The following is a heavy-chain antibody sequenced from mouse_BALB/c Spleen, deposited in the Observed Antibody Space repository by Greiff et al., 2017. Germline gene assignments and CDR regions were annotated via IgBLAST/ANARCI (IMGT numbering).Heavy chain of an antibody. J-gene: IGHJ4*01. CDR2: ISYSGST. D-gene: IGHD1-1*01. V-gene: IGHV3-2*02. Sequence: EVQLQESGPGLVKPSQSLSLTCTVTGYSITSDYAWNWIRQFPGNKLEWMGYISYSGSTSYNPSLKSRISITRDTSKNQFFLQLNSVTTEDTATYYCARNYGSSYHAMDYWGQGTSVTVSS. CDR3: ARNYGSSYHAMDY. CDR1: GYSITSDYA.